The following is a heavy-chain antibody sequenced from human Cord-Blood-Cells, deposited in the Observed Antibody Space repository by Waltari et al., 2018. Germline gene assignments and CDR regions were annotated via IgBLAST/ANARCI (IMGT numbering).Heavy chain of an antibody. CDR3: AHLEVVDFGVVISDD. CDR2: IYWNDDK. J-gene: IGHJ4*02. CDR1: GFSLSTSGVG. V-gene: IGHV2-5*01. D-gene: IGHD3-3*01. Sequence: QITLKESGPTLVKPTQTLTLTCTFSGFSLSTSGVGLGWIRQAPGKALEWLALIYWNDDKRYSTSLKTMITITKVTSKNQVVLTMTNMDAVDTATYYCAHLEVVDFGVVISDDWGQRTLVTVSS.